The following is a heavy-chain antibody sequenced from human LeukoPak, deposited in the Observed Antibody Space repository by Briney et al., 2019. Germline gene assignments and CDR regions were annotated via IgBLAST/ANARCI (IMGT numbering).Heavy chain of an antibody. D-gene: IGHD3-16*01. CDR1: GLTFSTYE. CDR3: AREGVPGDGDHFDY. J-gene: IGHJ4*02. Sequence: GSLRLSCAASGLTFSTYEMNWVRQAPGRGLEWVSYITGSGTIYYADSVKGRFTISRDNAKNSLYLQMNSLRDEDTGVYYCAREGVPGDGDHFDYWGQGTLVTVSS. CDR2: ITGSGTI. V-gene: IGHV3-48*03.